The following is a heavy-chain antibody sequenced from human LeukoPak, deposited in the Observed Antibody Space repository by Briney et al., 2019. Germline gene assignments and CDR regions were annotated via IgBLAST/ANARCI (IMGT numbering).Heavy chain of an antibody. J-gene: IGHJ3*02. V-gene: IGHV4-34*01. D-gene: IGHD2-2*01. CDR2: INHSGST. CDR1: GGSFSGYH. CDR3: ASLWPYQLSAFDI. Sequence: SETLSLTCAVYGGSFSGYHWSWIRQPPGKGLEWIGEINHSGSTNYNPSLKSRVTISVDTSKNQFSLKLSSVTAADTAVYYCASLWPYQLSAFDIWGQGTMVTVSS.